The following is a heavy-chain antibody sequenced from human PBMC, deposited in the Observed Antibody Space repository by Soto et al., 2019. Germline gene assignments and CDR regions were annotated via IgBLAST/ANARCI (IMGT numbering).Heavy chain of an antibody. Sequence: PGESLKLSCEGSGYTFTYYWIGWVRQMPGKGLEWMGVTYPFDSDTRYSPSFQGRVTISAVQSTNTASLELSRLQASDPAIYYCGSHNGGATTGIAYWGQGTPVPVSS. V-gene: IGHV5-51*01. CDR1: GYTFTYYW. D-gene: IGHD1-26*01. J-gene: IGHJ4*01. CDR2: TYPFDSDT. CDR3: GSHNGGATTGIAY.